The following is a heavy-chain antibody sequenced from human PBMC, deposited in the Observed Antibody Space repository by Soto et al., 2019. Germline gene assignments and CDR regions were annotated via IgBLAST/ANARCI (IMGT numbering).Heavy chain of an antibody. V-gene: IGHV1-3*01. CDR1: GYTFISYA. J-gene: IGHJ4*02. D-gene: IGHD6-25*01. Sequence: QVQLVQSGAEVEKPGASVKVSCKASGYTFISYAMHWVRQAPGQRLEWMGWINAGNGNTKYSQKFQGRVTITRDTAASKAYKELSSLRSEATAVYYCARDIEAGDSWAQGPLVTVS. CDR2: INAGNGNT. CDR3: ARDIEAGDS.